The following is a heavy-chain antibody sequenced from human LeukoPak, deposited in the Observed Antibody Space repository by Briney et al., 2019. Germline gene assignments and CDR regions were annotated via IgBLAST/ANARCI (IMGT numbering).Heavy chain of an antibody. CDR1: GGSISSSSYY. CDR2: IYYSGST. J-gene: IGHJ4*02. D-gene: IGHD3-10*01. Sequence: SETLSLTCTVSGGSISSSSYYWGWIRQPPGKGLEWIGSIYYSGSTNYNPSLKSAVTISVDTSKNQFSLKLSSVTAADTAVYYCAKGHRNGGFDYWGQGTLVTVSS. V-gene: IGHV4-39*07. CDR3: AKGHRNGGFDY.